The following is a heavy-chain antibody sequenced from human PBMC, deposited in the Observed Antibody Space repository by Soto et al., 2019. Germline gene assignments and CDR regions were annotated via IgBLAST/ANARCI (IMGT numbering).Heavy chain of an antibody. Sequence: QEHLVQAGAEVKPPGASVKVSCKASGYTFTGHYIHWVRQAPGQGLEWMGWINPNSGGANIAQKFQGWVTVTRDTSITTVHMELSRLRSNDTAVYYCVGDYYGRSASYGFDIWGQGTRVTVSS. CDR1: GYTFTGHY. CDR2: INPNSGGA. CDR3: VGDYYGRSASYGFDI. D-gene: IGHD3-10*01. V-gene: IGHV1-2*04. J-gene: IGHJ3*02.